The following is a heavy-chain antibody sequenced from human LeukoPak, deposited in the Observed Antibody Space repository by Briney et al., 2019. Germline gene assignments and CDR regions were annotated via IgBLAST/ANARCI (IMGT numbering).Heavy chain of an antibody. J-gene: IGHJ6*03. V-gene: IGHV1-46*01. D-gene: IGHD2-15*01. Sequence: GASVKVSCKASGYIFTSYYMHWVRQAPGQGLEWMGIINPSGGSTSYAQKFQGRVTMTRDTSTSTVYMELSSLRSEDTAVYYCARDPPYCSGGSCYSSDYMDVWGKGTTVTISS. CDR2: INPSGGST. CDR1: GYIFTSYY. CDR3: ARDPPYCSGGSCYSSDYMDV.